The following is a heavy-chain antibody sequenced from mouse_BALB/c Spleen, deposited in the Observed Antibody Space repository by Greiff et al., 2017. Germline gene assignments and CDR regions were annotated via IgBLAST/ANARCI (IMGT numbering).Heavy chain of an antibody. J-gene: IGHJ3*01. V-gene: IGHV5-17*02. CDR1: GFTFSSFG. CDR3: ARPYYGNYSWFAY. CDR2: ISSGSSTI. Sequence: EVKLVESGGGLVQPGGSRKLSCAASGFTFSSFGMHWVRQAPEKGLEWVAYISSGSSTIYYADTVKGRFTISRDNPKNTLFLQMTSLRSEDTAMYYCARPYYGNYSWFAYWGQGTLVTVSA. D-gene: IGHD2-1*01.